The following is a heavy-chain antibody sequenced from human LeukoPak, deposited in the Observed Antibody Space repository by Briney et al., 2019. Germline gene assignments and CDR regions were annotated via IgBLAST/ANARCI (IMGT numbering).Heavy chain of an antibody. CDR3: AKDFGVVVTAIPSY. CDR1: GFTFSSYA. D-gene: IGHD2-21*02. Sequence: GGSLRLSCAASGFTFSSYAIHWVRQAPGKGLEWVAVISSDGREKYYADSVKGRFTISRDNSKNTLSLQMNSLRSEDTAVYYCAKDFGVVVTAIPSYWGQGTLVTVSS. V-gene: IGHV3-30*18. CDR2: ISSDGREK. J-gene: IGHJ4*02.